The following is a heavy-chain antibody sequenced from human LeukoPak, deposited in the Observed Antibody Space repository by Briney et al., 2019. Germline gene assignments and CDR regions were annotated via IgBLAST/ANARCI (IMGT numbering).Heavy chain of an antibody. CDR1: GDSISSSY. CDR3: ARDCSGGSCYEGVLDN. CDR2: IYISGYT. D-gene: IGHD2-15*01. Sequence: SETLSLTCTVSGDSISSSYWSWIRQPAGKGLEWIGRIYISGYTNYNPSLKSRVTMSVDTSKNQFSLNVRYVTAADTAVYYCARDCSGGSCYEGVLDNWGQGTLVTVSS. J-gene: IGHJ4*02. V-gene: IGHV4-4*07.